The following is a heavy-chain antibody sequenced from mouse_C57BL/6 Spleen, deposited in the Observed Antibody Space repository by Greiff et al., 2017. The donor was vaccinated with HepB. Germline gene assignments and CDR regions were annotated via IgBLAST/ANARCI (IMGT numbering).Heavy chain of an antibody. D-gene: IGHD5-1*01. Sequence: QVQLQQSGAELVKPGASVKISCKASGYAFSSYWMHWVKQRPGRGLEWIGRIDPNSGGTKYNEKFKSKATLTVDKPSSTAYMQLSSLTSEDSAVYYCAREGGTYERFGHYYAMDYWGQGTSVTVSS. J-gene: IGHJ4*01. CDR3: AREGGTYERFGHYYAMDY. CDR2: IDPNSGGT. CDR1: GYAFSSYW. V-gene: IGHV1-72*01.